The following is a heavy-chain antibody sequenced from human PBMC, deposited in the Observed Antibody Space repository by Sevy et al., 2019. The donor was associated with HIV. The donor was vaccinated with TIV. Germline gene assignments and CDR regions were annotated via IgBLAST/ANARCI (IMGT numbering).Heavy chain of an antibody. CDR2: IWNDGSNK. CDR3: ARGGDFNDRSAKRDFDY. Sequence: GGYLRLSCAASGFTFSNYGMHWVRQAPGKGLEWVAVIWNDGSNKYYADSVKGRFTISRDNSKNTLYLQMNSLRVEDTAVYFCARGGDFNDRSAKRDFDYWGHGTLVTVSS. D-gene: IGHD2-21*02. CDR1: GFTFSNYG. V-gene: IGHV3-33*01. J-gene: IGHJ4*01.